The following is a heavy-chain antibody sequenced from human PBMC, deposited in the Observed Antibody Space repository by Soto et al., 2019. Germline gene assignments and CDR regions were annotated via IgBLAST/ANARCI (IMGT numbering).Heavy chain of an antibody. CDR3: ARQRGFGSGSYYKDAFDI. J-gene: IGHJ3*02. CDR2: IYPGDSDT. CDR1: GYSFTSYW. Sequence: GESLKISCKGFGYSFTSYWIGWVRQMPGKGLEWMGIIYPGDSDTRYSPSFQGQVTISADKSISTAYLQWSSLKASDTAMYYCARQRGFGSGSYYKDAFDIWGQGTMVTVSS. D-gene: IGHD3-10*01. V-gene: IGHV5-51*01.